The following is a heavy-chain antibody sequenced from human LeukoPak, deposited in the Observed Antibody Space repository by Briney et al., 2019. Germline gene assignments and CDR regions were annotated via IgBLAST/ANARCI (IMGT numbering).Heavy chain of an antibody. CDR2: INAYNGDT. V-gene: IGHV1-18*01. D-gene: IGHD6-6*01. J-gene: IGHJ5*02. CDR3: ARGGAQQLDRNWFDP. Sequence: PRASVKVSCKASNYTFTSYGISWVRQAPGQGLEWMAWINAYNGDTNYAQKFQGRVTLTTDTSTSTAYMELSSLRSEDTAVYYCARGGAQQLDRNWFDPWGQGTLVTVSS. CDR1: NYTFTSYG.